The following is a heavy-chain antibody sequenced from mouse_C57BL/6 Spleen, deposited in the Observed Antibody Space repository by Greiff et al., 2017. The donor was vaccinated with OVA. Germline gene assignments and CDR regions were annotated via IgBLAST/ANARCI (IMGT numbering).Heavy chain of an antibody. Sequence: EVHLVESGGGLVKPGGSLKLSCAASGFTFSSYTMSWVRQTPEKRLEWVATISGGGGNTYYPDSVKGRFTISRDNAKNTLYLQMSSLRSEDTALYYCARLDYDPYAMDYWGQGTSVTVSS. V-gene: IGHV5-9*01. CDR3: ARLDYDPYAMDY. CDR1: GFTFSSYT. J-gene: IGHJ4*01. D-gene: IGHD2-4*01. CDR2: ISGGGGNT.